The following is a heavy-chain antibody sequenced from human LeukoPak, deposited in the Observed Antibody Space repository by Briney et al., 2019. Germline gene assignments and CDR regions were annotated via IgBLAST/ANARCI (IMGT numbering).Heavy chain of an antibody. D-gene: IGHD6-19*01. CDR2: ISSSSSYI. Sequence: PGGSLRLSCAASGFTFSSYSMDWVRQAPGKGLEWVSSISSSSSYIYYADSVKGRFTISRDNAKNSLYLQMNSLRAEDTAVYYCARDPTPWQWLMYWYFDLWGRGTLVTVSS. J-gene: IGHJ2*01. CDR3: ARDPTPWQWLMYWYFDL. V-gene: IGHV3-21*01. CDR1: GFTFSSYS.